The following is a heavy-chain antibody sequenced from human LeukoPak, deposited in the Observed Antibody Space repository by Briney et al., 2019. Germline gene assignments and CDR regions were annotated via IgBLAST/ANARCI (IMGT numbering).Heavy chain of an antibody. V-gene: IGHV3-30*02. CDR3: AKDSGGGASSGWYVEY. D-gene: IGHD6-19*01. Sequence: VGSLRLSCAASGFTFSSDSMNWGGEAPGKGGEGGAVIRDDGSNKYYADSVKGRFTISRENTKKTLYLQMSRLREEETAVYYCAKDSGGGASSGWYVEYWGQGTLVTVSS. J-gene: IGHJ4*02. CDR2: IRDDGSNK. CDR1: GFTFSSDS.